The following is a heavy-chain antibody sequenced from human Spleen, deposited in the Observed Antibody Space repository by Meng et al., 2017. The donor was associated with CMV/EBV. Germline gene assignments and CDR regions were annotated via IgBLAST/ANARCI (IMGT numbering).Heavy chain of an antibody. V-gene: IGHV4-4*02. CDR1: ISSNKW. Sequence: ISSNKWWSWVRQPPGKVLERIGEVYHSGTTHYNPSLQSRVTISADKSKNQMSLKLSSVTAADTAMYYCTTSTLGYCSSSSCYDAFDIWGQGTVVTVSS. J-gene: IGHJ3*02. CDR2: VYHSGTT. D-gene: IGHD2-2*01. CDR3: TTSTLGYCSSSSCYDAFDI.